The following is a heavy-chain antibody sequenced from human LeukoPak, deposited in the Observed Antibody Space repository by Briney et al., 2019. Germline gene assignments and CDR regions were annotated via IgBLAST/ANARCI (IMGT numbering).Heavy chain of an antibody. J-gene: IGHJ4*02. CDR3: ARDWYNTNWYEFLDC. CDR2: ISGTGNTT. D-gene: IGHD1-1*01. V-gene: IGHV3-23*01. Sequence: PGGSLRLSCAASGFTFSNYAMSWVRHTPGKGLEWVSAISGTGNTTFYADSVKGRFTISRDNSKNTLFLQMDSLRAEDTAVYYCARDWYNTNWYEFLDCWGQGTLVTVSS. CDR1: GFTFSNYA.